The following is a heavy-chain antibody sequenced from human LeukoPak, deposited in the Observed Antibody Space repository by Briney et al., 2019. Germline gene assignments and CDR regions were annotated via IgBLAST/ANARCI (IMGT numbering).Heavy chain of an antibody. CDR1: GGSFSGYY. CDR3: ARVHSSSWLFDY. J-gene: IGHJ4*02. D-gene: IGHD6-13*01. CDR2: INHSGST. V-gene: IGHV4-34*01. Sequence: SETLSLTCAVYGGSFSGYYWSWIRQPPGKGLEWIGEINHSGSTNYNPSLKSRVTISVDTSKNQFSLKLSSVTAADTAVYYCARVHSSSWLFDYWGQGTLVTVSS.